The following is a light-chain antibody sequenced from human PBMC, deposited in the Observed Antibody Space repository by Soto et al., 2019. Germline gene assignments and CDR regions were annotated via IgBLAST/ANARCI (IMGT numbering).Light chain of an antibody. CDR3: QHRSIWPVS. V-gene: IGKV1-5*03. J-gene: IGKJ5*01. CDR2: KAS. CDR1: QSISSW. Sequence: DIQMTQSPSTLSASVGDRVTITCRASQSISSWLAWYQQKPGKAPKLLIYKASTLKSGVPSGFSGSGSGTDFTLTISSLEPEDFAVYYCQHRSIWPVSFGQGTRLEIK.